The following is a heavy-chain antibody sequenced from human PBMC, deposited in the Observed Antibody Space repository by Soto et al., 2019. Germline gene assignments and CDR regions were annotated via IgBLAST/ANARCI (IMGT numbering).Heavy chain of an antibody. J-gene: IGHJ4*02. Sequence: QVQLVQSGAEVKKPGASVKVSCKASDTFTSYGISWVRQAPGQGLEWMGWISAYNGNTNNAEKLQGRVTMTTDTSTSTAYFELTSLRSDDTAVYYCARESSCSCHDYWGQGTLVTVSS. V-gene: IGHV1-18*01. D-gene: IGHD6-13*01. CDR1: DTFTSYG. CDR3: ARESSCSCHDY. CDR2: ISAYNGNT.